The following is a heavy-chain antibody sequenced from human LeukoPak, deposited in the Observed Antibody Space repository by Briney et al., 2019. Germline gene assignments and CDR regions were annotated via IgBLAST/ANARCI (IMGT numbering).Heavy chain of an antibody. CDR1: GYTLTELS. V-gene: IGHV1-46*01. Sequence: ASVKVSCKVSGYTLTELSMHWVRQAPGQGLEWMGIINPSGGSTSYAQKFQGRVTMTRDTSTSTVYMELSSLRSEDTAVYYCARDPRVYYDSSGYYGYYFDYWGQGTLVTVSS. J-gene: IGHJ4*02. D-gene: IGHD3-22*01. CDR2: INPSGGST. CDR3: ARDPRVYYDSSGYYGYYFDY.